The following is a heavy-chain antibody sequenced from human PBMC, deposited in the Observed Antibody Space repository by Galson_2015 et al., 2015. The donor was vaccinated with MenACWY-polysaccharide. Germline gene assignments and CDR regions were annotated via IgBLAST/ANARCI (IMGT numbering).Heavy chain of an antibody. CDR2: LSHDGSNI. D-gene: IGHD3-3*01. J-gene: IGHJ3*01. CDR3: ARARSWSGYFAFDF. V-gene: IGHV3-30*03. Sequence: SLRLSCAASGFTFSTYVMHWVRQAPGKGLEWAAVLSHDGSNIHYIDSVKGRFTISRDNPKNTLYLQMSSLRAEDTAVDYCARARSWSGYFAFDFWGQGTMVTVSS. CDR1: GFTFSTYV.